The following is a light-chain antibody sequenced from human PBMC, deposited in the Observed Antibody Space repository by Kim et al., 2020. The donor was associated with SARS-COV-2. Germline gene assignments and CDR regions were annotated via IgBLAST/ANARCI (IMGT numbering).Light chain of an antibody. CDR1: SSVIISSNY. CDR3: NAYTASGYV. V-gene: IGLV2-14*03. J-gene: IGLJ1*01. CDR2: HVT. Sequence: QSALTQPASVSGSPGQSITISCTGTSSVIISSNYVSWYQQHPGEAPKLVIYHVTHRPAGVSDRFSGSRSGNTASLTISGLQAEDEAYYYCNAYTASGYVFGSGTKVTVL.